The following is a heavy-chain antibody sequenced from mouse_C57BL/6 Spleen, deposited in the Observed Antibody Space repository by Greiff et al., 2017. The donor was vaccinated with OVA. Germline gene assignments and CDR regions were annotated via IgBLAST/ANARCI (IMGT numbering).Heavy chain of an antibody. J-gene: IGHJ1*03. CDR3: ARRGFDYGSSYGDWYFDV. CDR2: INPNNGGT. Sequence: DVQLQESGPELVKPGASVKIPCKASGYTFTDYNMDWVKQSHGKSLEWIGDINPNNGGTIYNQKFKGKATLTVDKSSSTAYMELRSLTSEDTAVYYCARRGFDYGSSYGDWYFDVWGTGTTVTVSS. D-gene: IGHD1-1*01. CDR1: GYTFTDYN. V-gene: IGHV1-18*01.